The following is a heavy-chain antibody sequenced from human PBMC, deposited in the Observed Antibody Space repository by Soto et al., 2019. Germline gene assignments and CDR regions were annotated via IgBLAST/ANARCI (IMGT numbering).Heavy chain of an antibody. V-gene: IGHV3-23*01. CDR1: GFTFSSDA. D-gene: IGHD1-26*01. CDR3: AKVGMYWPRRGDDWFDP. J-gene: IGHJ5*02. CDR2: ISGSGGST. Sequence: PGGSLRLSCAASGFTFSSDAMSWVRQAPGKGLEWVSAISGSGGSTYYADSVKGRFTISRDNSKNTLYLQMNSLRAEDTAVYYCAKVGMYWPRRGDDWFDPWGQGTLVTVSS.